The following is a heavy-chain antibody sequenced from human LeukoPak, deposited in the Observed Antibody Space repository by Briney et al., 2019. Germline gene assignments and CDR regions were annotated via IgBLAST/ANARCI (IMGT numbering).Heavy chain of an antibody. Sequence: ASVKVSCKASGYTFTGYYMHWVRQAPGQGLEWMGWINPNSGGTNYAQKFQGRVTMTRDTSISTAYMELSRLRSDDTAVYYCARNYDSSGYVMDVWGIGTTVTVSS. CDR2: INPNSGGT. CDR1: GYTFTGYY. V-gene: IGHV1-2*02. CDR3: ARNYDSSGYVMDV. J-gene: IGHJ6*04. D-gene: IGHD3-22*01.